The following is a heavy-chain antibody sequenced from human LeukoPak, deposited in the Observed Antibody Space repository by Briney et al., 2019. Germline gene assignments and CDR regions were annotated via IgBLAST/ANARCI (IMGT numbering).Heavy chain of an antibody. CDR1: GFTFSSYA. J-gene: IGHJ6*03. V-gene: IGHV3-30-3*01. CDR3: ARDPYGPPHHYYYYMDV. Sequence: QTGGSLRLSCAASGFTFSSYAMHWVRQAPGKGLEWVAVISYDGSNKYYADSVKGRFTISRDNSKNTLYLQMNSLRAEDTAVYYCARDPYGPPHHYYYYMDVWGKGTTVTVSS. CDR2: ISYDGSNK. D-gene: IGHD4-17*01.